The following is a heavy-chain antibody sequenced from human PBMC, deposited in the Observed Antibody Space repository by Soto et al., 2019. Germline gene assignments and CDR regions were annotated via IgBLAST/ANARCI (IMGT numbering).Heavy chain of an antibody. D-gene: IGHD6-6*01. CDR2: ISHSGATI. CDR1: GFQFSSYE. Sequence: GGSLRLSCAASGFQFSSYEMNWVRQAPGKGLEWVAHISHSGATIFYADSVKGRFTISRDNTNNSLSLQMNSLRAEDTAIYYCARGAFWYTTSTTDDAFDVWGRGTVVTVSS. J-gene: IGHJ3*01. V-gene: IGHV3-48*03. CDR3: ARGAFWYTTSTTDDAFDV.